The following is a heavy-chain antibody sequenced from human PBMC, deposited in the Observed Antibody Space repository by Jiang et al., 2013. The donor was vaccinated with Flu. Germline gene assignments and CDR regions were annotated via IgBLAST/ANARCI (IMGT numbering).Heavy chain of an antibody. D-gene: IGHD1-20*01. J-gene: IGHJ6*02. V-gene: IGHV1-69*17. CDR1: GGTFSSHA. CDR3: ARGSYHWSDRYYYYYYMDV. CDR2: IIPILNII. Sequence: SGAEVKVSCKASGGTFSSHAISWVRQAPGQGPEWMGGIIPILNIINYAQRFQDGVTITAAKSTSTVYMELSSLTSEDTAMYYCARGSYHWSDRYYYYYYMDVWGQGTTVTVSS.